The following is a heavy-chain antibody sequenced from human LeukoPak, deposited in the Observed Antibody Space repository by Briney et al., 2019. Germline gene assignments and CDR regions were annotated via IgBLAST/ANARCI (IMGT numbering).Heavy chain of an antibody. CDR2: IIPIFGIA. CDR3: PREMYGGGYCYSGSDY. V-gene: IGHV1-69*04. CDR1: GGTFSSYA. Sequence: ASVKVSCKASGGTFSSYAISWVRQAPGQGLEWMGRIIPIFGIANYAQKFQGRVTITADKSTSTAYMELSSLRSGETAVYYCPREMYGGGYCYSGSDYWGQGTLVTVSS. J-gene: IGHJ4*02. D-gene: IGHD2-21*02.